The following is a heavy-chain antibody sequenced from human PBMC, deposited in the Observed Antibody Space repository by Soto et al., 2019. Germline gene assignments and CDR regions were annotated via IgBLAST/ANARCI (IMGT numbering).Heavy chain of an antibody. Sequence: EVQLVEAGGGLVQPVGSLRLSCAASGFTFSSYAMHWLRQGAGKGLEWISTIGTSGDTYYPVSVRGRFATSRENAKNSLYLQMNSLRAEDTALYYCARKALSHGAFDLWGQGTVVTVSS. V-gene: IGHV3-13*01. J-gene: IGHJ3*01. CDR3: ARKALSHGAFDL. CDR1: GFTFSSYA. CDR2: IGTSGDT.